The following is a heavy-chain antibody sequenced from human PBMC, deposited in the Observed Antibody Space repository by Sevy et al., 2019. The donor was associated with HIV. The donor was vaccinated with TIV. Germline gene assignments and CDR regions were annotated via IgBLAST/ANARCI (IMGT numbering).Heavy chain of an antibody. J-gene: IGHJ5*02. CDR2: ISGSGGST. V-gene: IGHV3-23*01. CDR1: GFTFSSYA. D-gene: IGHD4-17*01. Sequence: GGSLRLSCAASGFTFSSYAMSWVRQAPGKGLEWVSAISGSGGSTYYADSVKGRFTISRDNSKNTLYLQMNSLRAEDTAVDYCAKARLRSNWFDPWGQGTLVTVSS. CDR3: AKARLRSNWFDP.